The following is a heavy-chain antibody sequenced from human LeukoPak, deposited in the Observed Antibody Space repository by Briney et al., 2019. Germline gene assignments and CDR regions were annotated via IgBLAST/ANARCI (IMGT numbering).Heavy chain of an antibody. CDR2: IYYSGST. D-gene: IGHD6-13*01. Sequence: SETLSLTCTVSGGSISSYYWSWIRQPPGKGLEWIGYIYYSGSTNYNPSLKSRVTISVDTSKNQFSLKLSSVTAADTAVYYCARGVAAAGSWFDPWGQGTLVTVSS. J-gene: IGHJ5*02. CDR1: GGSISSYY. V-gene: IGHV4-59*12. CDR3: ARGVAAAGSWFDP.